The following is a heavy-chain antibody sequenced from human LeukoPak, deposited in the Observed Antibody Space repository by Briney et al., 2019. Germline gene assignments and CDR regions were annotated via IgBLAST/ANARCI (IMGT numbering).Heavy chain of an antibody. CDR3: ARDLYYYDSSGYYDAFDI. CDR1: GGTFSSYA. CDR2: IIPIFGTA. Sequence: GASVKVSCKASGGTFSSYAISWVRQAPGQGLEWMGGIIPIFGTANYAQKFQGRVTITADKSTSTAYMELSSLRSEDTAVYYCARDLYYYDSSGYYDAFDIWGQGTMVTVSS. J-gene: IGHJ3*02. D-gene: IGHD3-22*01. V-gene: IGHV1-69*06.